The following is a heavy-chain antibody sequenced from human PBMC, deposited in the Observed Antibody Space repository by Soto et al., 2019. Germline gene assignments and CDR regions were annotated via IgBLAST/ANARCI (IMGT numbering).Heavy chain of an antibody. V-gene: IGHV3-33*01. J-gene: IGHJ6*03. CDR1: GFTFSSYG. CDR2: IWYDGSNK. CDR3: ARDSMTYYDFWSGYHAPMDV. Sequence: GGSLRLSCAASGFTFSSYGMHWVRQAPGKGLEWVAVIWYDGSNKYYADSVKGRFTISRDNSKNTLYLQMNSLRAEDTAVYYCARDSMTYYDFWSGYHAPMDVWGKGTTVTVSS. D-gene: IGHD3-3*01.